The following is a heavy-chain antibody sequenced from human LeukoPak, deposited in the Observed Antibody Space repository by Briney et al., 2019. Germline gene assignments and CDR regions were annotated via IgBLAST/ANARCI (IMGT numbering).Heavy chain of an antibody. J-gene: IGHJ4*02. D-gene: IGHD3-10*01. V-gene: IGHV3-23*01. Sequence: GGSLRLSCAASGFTFSSYAMSWVRQAPGKGLEWVSAISGSGSSTYYADSVKGRFTISRHNSKNTLYLQMNSLRAEDTAVYYCAKVRSTMVRGVIDYWGQGTLVTVSS. CDR3: AKVRSTMVRGVIDY. CDR2: ISGSGSST. CDR1: GFTFSSYA.